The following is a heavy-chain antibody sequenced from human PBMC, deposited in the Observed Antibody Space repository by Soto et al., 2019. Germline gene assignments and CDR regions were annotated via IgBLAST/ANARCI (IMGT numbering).Heavy chain of an antibody. J-gene: IGHJ4*02. V-gene: IGHV2-26*01. CDR3: ARITYYYGSGNYDLDY. Sequence: QVTLKESGPVLVNPTETLSLTCTVSGFSLSNSRMGVSWIRQPPGKALEWLAHIFSNDEKSYSTSLKSRLTISKDTSKSQVVLTMTNMDPVDTATYYCARITYYYGSGNYDLDYWGQGTLVTVSS. CDR1: GFSLSNSRMG. D-gene: IGHD3-10*01. CDR2: IFSNDEK.